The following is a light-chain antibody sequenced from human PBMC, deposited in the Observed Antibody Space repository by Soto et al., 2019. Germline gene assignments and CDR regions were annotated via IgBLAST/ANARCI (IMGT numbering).Light chain of an antibody. CDR1: QGISSY. CDR3: HQYYSYHT. J-gene: IGKJ2*01. CDR2: SAS. V-gene: IGKV1-8*01. Sequence: AIRMTQSPSSLSESTGDRVTITCRASQGISSYLAWYQQKPGKAPKLLIYSASTLQSGVPSRFSCSGSGTDFTLTSLRLQDEDSTTYYQHQYYSYHTFGQGTKLEIK.